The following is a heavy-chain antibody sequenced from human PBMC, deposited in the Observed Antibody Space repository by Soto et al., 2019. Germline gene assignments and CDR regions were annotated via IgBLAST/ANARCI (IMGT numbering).Heavy chain of an antibody. CDR2: VNWNGGST. J-gene: IGHJ4*02. V-gene: IGHV3-20*04. CDR3: VRGESLNFDY. CDR1: GFTFDDYG. Sequence: EVQLVESGGGVLRPGGSLRLSCAASGFTFDDYGMSWARQAPGKGLEWVSGVNWNGGSTGYADSVKGRFTISRDNAKNSLYLQMNSLSAEDTAFYYCVRGESLNFDYWGQGTLVTVSS. D-gene: IGHD1-26*01.